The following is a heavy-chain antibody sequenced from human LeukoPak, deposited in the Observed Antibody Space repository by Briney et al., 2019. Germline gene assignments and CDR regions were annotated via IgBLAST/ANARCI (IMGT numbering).Heavy chain of an antibody. CDR3: AKARYYDSSGPFDY. CDR2: ISGSATST. CDR1: GFTFSTYA. J-gene: IGHJ4*02. D-gene: IGHD3-22*01. V-gene: IGHV3-23*01. Sequence: GGSLRLSCAASGFTFSTYAMSWVRQAPGKGLEWVSSISGSATSTYYADSVKGRFTISRDKSKNTLDLQMNSLRAEDTAVYYCAKARYYDSSGPFDYWGQGTLVTVSS.